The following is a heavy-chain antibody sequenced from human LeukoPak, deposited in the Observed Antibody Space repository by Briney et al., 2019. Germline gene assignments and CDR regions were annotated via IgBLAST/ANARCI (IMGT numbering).Heavy chain of an antibody. J-gene: IGHJ4*02. CDR2: ISGSGGST. D-gene: IGHD3-9*01. Sequence: GGSLRLSCAASGFTFSSYAMSWVRQAPGKGLEWVSAISGSGGSTYYADSVKGRFTISRDNSKNTLYLQMNSLRAEDTVVYYCAKVPGYDILTGYPDYWGQGTLVTVSS. CDR3: AKVPGYDILTGYPDY. CDR1: GFTFSSYA. V-gene: IGHV3-23*01.